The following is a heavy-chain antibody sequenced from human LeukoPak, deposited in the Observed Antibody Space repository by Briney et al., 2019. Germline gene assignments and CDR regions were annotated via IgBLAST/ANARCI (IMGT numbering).Heavy chain of an antibody. J-gene: IGHJ4*02. CDR1: RGTFSSYV. D-gene: IGHD3-22*01. Sequence: SVKVSCKASRGTFSSYVISWVRQAPGQGLEWLGRIIPILGIANYAQKFQGRVTITADKSTSTAYMELSSLRSEDTAVYYCASPPADYYDSRDYFDYWGQGTLVTVSS. CDR2: IIPILGIA. V-gene: IGHV1-69*04. CDR3: ASPPADYYDSRDYFDY.